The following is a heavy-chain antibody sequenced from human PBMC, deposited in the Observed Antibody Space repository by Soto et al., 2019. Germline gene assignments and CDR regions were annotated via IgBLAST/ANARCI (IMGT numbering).Heavy chain of an antibody. D-gene: IGHD3-16*01. J-gene: IGHJ5*02. CDR2: MNEDGTTI. Sequence: EVQLVESGGALVQPGGSLRLSCAASGFTFSNYWMHWVRQGPGKGLVWVSRMNEDGTTIDYADSVKGRFTISRDNAKSTLYLQMNSLRAEDTAVYYCAPDLGGPQGSWGQGTLVTVSS. CDR3: APDLGGPQGS. CDR1: GFTFSNYW. V-gene: IGHV3-74*01.